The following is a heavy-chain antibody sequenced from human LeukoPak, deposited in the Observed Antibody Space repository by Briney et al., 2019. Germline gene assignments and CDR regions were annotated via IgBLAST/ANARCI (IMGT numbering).Heavy chain of an antibody. Sequence: SETLSLTCTVSGGSISSGSYYWSWIRQPAGKGLEWIGRIYTSGSTNYNPSLKSRVTISVDTSKNQFSLKLSSVTAADTAVYYCAREGPWWLYRNGFQHWGPGTLVTVSS. V-gene: IGHV4-61*02. CDR1: GGSISSGSYY. J-gene: IGHJ1*01. CDR3: AREGPWWLYRNGFQH. D-gene: IGHD3-3*01. CDR2: IYTSGST.